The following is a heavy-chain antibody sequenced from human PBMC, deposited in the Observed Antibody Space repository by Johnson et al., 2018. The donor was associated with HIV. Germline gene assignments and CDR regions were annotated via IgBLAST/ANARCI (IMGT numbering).Heavy chain of an antibody. V-gene: IGHV3-9*01. D-gene: IGHD2-15*01. J-gene: IGHJ3*02. Sequence: VQLVESGGGLVQPGRSLRLSCAASGFTFDDYAMHWVRQAPGKGLEWVAIISNDGSTGYGDSVKGRFTISRDNAKKSLYLQMNSLRAEDTALYYCARVVVVVATVRVGAFDIWGQGTMVTVSS. CDR2: IISNDGST. CDR1: GFTFDDYA. CDR3: ARVVVVVATVRVGAFDI.